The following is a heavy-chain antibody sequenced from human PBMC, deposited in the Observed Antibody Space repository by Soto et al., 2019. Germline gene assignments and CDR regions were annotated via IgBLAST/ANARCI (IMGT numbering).Heavy chain of an antibody. D-gene: IGHD5-18*01. V-gene: IGHV1-69*13. Sequence: SVKVSCKAAGGGFSIYAISWVRQAPGQGLEWMGGIIPIFGTANYAQKFQGRVTITADESTSTAYMELSSLRSEDTAVYYCARDKYSYGFRVDYYYGMDVWGQGTTVTVSS. CDR2: IIPIFGTA. CDR3: ARDKYSYGFRVDYYYGMDV. J-gene: IGHJ6*02. CDR1: GGGFSIYA.